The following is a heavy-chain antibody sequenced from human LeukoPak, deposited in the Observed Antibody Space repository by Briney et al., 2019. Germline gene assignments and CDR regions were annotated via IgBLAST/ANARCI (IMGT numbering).Heavy chain of an antibody. J-gene: IGHJ6*03. CDR3: ARGRYSSPLYYYYYYMDV. CDR1: GGSFSGYY. CDR2: NNHSGST. Sequence: SETLSLTCAVYGGSFSGYYWSWIRQPPGKGLEGSGENNHSGSTNYNPSLKGRVTISVDTSKNQFSLKLSSVTAADTAVYYCARGRYSSPLYYYYYYMDVWGKGTTVTVSS. V-gene: IGHV4-34*01. D-gene: IGHD6-13*01.